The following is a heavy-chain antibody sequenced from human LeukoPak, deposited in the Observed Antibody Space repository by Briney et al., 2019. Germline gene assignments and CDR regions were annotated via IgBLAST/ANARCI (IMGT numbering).Heavy chain of an antibody. Sequence: PGGSLRLSCAASGFTFSSYSMNWVRQAPGKGLEWVGRIKSKTDGGTTDYAAPVKGRFTISRDDSKNTLYLQMNSLKTEDTAVYYCTSRHNYYDSSGYYHWGDYWGQGTLVTVSS. CDR1: GFTFSSYS. CDR2: IKSKTDGGTT. J-gene: IGHJ4*02. D-gene: IGHD3-22*01. V-gene: IGHV3-15*01. CDR3: TSRHNYYDSSGYYHWGDY.